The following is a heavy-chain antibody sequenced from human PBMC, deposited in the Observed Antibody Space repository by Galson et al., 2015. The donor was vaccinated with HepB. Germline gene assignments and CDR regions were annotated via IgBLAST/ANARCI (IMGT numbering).Heavy chain of an antibody. Sequence: SLRLSCAGSGIPFRGHHMAWGRQGPGRGLEWVGRSRSKANSYNTEYAASVKGRFTISRDDSKNSLYLQMNSLRTEDTAVYFCTRGGTSISTNWFGPWGQGTLVTVSS. D-gene: IGHD3-16*01. J-gene: IGHJ5*02. CDR2: SRSKANSYNT. CDR3: TRGGTSISTNWFGP. CDR1: GIPFRGHH. V-gene: IGHV3-72*01.